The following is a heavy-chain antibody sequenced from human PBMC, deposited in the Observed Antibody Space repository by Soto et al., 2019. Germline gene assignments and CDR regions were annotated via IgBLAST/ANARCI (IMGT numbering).Heavy chain of an antibody. J-gene: IGHJ5*02. CDR2: IYYSGST. Sequence: PSETLSLTCTVSGGSISSGGYYWSWIRQHPGKGLGWIGYIYYSGSTYYNPSLKSRVTISVDTSKNQFSLKLSSVTAADTAVYYCARDNRYDFWSGYYGSWFDPWGQGTLVTVSS. D-gene: IGHD3-3*01. CDR3: ARDNRYDFWSGYYGSWFDP. V-gene: IGHV4-31*03. CDR1: GGSISSGGYY.